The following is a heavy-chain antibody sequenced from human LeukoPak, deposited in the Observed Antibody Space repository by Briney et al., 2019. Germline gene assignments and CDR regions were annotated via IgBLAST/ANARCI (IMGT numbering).Heavy chain of an antibody. CDR2: MYYSGST. D-gene: IGHD3-22*01. J-gene: IGHJ4*02. V-gene: IGHV4-39*01. Sequence: PSETLSLTCSVSGGSFSSSTHYWGWIRQPPGKGLEWIGSMYYSGSTYHKQSLKSRVTMSVDTFKNQFSLKVTSVIAADTAVYYCARQYYDSSGYYPWYFDYWGQGTLVTISS. CDR3: ARQYYDSSGYYPWYFDY. CDR1: GGSFSSSTHY.